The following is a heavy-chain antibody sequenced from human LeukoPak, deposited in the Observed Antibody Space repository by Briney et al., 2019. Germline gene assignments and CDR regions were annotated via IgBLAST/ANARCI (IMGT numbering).Heavy chain of an antibody. V-gene: IGHV1-46*01. CDR2: INPSGGST. CDR3: ARDSRYSGSSKEGPDAFDI. CDR1: GYTFTSYY. J-gene: IGHJ3*02. Sequence: ASVKVSCKASGYTFTSYYMHWVRQAPGQGLEWMGIINPSGGSTSYAQKFQGRVTMTRDTSTSTAYMELRSLRSDDTAVYYCARDSRYSGSSKEGPDAFDIWGQGTMVTVSS. D-gene: IGHD1-26*01.